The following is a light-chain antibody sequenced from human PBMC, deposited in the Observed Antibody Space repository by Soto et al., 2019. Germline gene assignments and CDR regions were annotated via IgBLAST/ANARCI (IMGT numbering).Light chain of an antibody. CDR3: QQYNSYWT. CDR2: DAS. V-gene: IGKV1-5*01. CDR1: QSISTW. J-gene: IGKJ1*01. Sequence: DFQMTQSPSTLSASIGDRVTITCRASQSISTWLAWYQQKPGKAPRLLIYDASNLESGVPSRFTGSGSGTEFTLTISSLQPDDFATYYCQQYNSYWTFGQGTKV.